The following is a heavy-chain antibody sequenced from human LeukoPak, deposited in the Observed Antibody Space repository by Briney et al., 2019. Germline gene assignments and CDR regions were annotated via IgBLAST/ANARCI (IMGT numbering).Heavy chain of an antibody. CDR2: ISSSSSYI. D-gene: IGHD2-2*01. V-gene: IGHV3-21*01. CDR1: GFTFSSYS. CDR3: ARLGIVVVPAAPSNNWFDP. J-gene: IGHJ5*02. Sequence: PGGSLRLSCAASGFTFSSYSINWVRQAPGKGLEWVSSISSSSSYIYYADSVKGRFTISRDNAKNSLYLQMNSLRAEDTAVYYCARLGIVVVPAAPSNNWFDPWGQGTLVTVSS.